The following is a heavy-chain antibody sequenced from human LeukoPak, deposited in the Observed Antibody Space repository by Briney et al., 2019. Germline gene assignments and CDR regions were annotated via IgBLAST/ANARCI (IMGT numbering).Heavy chain of an antibody. CDR2: MSGSGGTT. J-gene: IGHJ4*02. CDR1: GLAISPYA. V-gene: IGHV3-23*01. D-gene: IGHD3-22*01. CDR3: AKGRSARYYDFDH. Sequence: GGSLRLPCAVSGLAISPYAMTWVRQAPGKGLEWVSTMSGSGGTTYYTDSVKGRFTISRDNSKNTLYLQLNSLRAEDTAVYYCAKGRSARYYDFDHWGQGTLVTVSS.